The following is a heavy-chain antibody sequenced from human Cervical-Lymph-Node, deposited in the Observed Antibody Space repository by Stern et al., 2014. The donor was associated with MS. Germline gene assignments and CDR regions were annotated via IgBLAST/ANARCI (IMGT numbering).Heavy chain of an antibody. J-gene: IGHJ4*02. CDR2: IDPSDSYT. V-gene: IGHV5-10-1*03. Sequence: EVQLGQSGAEVKKPGESLRISCKGSGYSFTSYWISWVRQVPGKGLEWMGRIDPSDSYTNYSPSFQGHVTISADKSISTAYLQWSSLKASDTAMYYCARHFRGYYYDSSGHSHWGQGTLVTVSS. CDR3: ARHFRGYYYDSSGHSH. CDR1: GYSFTSYW. D-gene: IGHD3-22*01.